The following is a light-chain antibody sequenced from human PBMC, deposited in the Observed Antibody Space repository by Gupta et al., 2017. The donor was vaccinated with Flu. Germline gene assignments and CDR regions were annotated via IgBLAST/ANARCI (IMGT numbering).Light chain of an antibody. CDR3: RQYDNRPPYT. Sequence: SSLSASVGDRLTITCQASQDISNYINWYKQKPGKAPDLLIREASHWQTGVPSRFSGNGSGKEFTFTISSRQPEDFATYYCRQYDNRPPYTFGQGT. CDR2: EAS. J-gene: IGKJ2*01. CDR1: QDISNY. V-gene: IGKV1-33*01.